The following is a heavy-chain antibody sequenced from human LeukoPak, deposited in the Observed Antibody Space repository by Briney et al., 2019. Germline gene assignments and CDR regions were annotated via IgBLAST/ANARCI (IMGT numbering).Heavy chain of an antibody. D-gene: IGHD1-26*01. V-gene: IGHV5-51*01. CDR2: IYPGDSDT. CDR1: GSSFTSYW. J-gene: IGHJ6*03. Sequence: GASLKISCKGSGSSFTSYWIGWVRQMPGKGLEWMGIIYPGDSDTRYSPSFQGQVTISADKSISTAYLQWSILKASDTAMYYCARSIVRATYYIDVWGKGTTVTVSS. CDR3: ARSIVRATYYIDV.